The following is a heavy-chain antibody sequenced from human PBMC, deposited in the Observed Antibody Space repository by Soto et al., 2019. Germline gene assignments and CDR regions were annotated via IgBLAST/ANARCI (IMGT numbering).Heavy chain of an antibody. J-gene: IGHJ6*03. V-gene: IGHV4-34*01. CDR1: GGSFSGYY. D-gene: IGHD5-12*01. CDR2: INHSGST. Sequence: QVQLQQWGAGLLKPSETLSLTCAVYGGSFSGYYWSWIRQPPGKGLEWIGEINHSGSTNYNPSLKSRVTISVDTSKNQCSLKLSSVTAADTAVYYCARGGGYRQRYYYMDVWGKGTTVTVSS. CDR3: ARGGGYRQRYYYMDV.